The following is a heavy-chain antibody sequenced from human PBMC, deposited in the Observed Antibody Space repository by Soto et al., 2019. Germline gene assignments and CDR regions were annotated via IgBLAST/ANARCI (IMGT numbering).Heavy chain of an antibody. J-gene: IGHJ5*02. D-gene: IGHD6-6*01. V-gene: IGHV1-8*01. CDR2: MNPNSGNT. CDR1: GYTFPSYD. CDR3: ARGSFLSIAARRSWFDP. Sequence: QVQLVQSGAEVKKPGASVKVSCKASGYTFPSYDINWVRQATGQGLEWMGWMNPNSGNTGYAQKFQGRVTMTRNTSISTAYMELSSLSSEDTAVYYCARGSFLSIAARRSWFDPWGQGTLVTVSS.